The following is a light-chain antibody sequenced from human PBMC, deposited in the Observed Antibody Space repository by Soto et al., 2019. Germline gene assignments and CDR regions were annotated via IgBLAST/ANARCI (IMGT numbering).Light chain of an antibody. CDR1: SGHSSYA. J-gene: IGLJ2*01. V-gene: IGLV4-69*01. CDR2: VNSDGSH. CDR3: QTWGTGCVL. Sequence: QSVLTQSPSASASLGASVKLTCTLSSGHSSYAIAWHQQQPEKGPRYLMKVNSDGSHSKGDGIPDRFSGSSSGAERYFTISSLQSEDEADYYCQTWGTGCVLFGGGTQLTVL.